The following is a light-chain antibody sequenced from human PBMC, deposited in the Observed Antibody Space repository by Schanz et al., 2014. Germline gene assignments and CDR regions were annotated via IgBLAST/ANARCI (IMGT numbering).Light chain of an antibody. CDR2: DVS. V-gene: IGLV2-8*01. Sequence: QSALTQPASVSGSPGQSITISCTGTSSDIGGRAYVSWYQQHPGKAPKLMIYDVSKRPSGVPDRFSGSKSGNTASLTISGLQAEDEGDYYCSSYAGSKNLIFGGGTKLTVL. CDR3: SSYAGSKNLI. CDR1: SSDIGGRAY. J-gene: IGLJ2*01.